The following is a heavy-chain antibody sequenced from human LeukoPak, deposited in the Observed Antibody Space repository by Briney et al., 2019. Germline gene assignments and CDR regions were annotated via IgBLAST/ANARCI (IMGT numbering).Heavy chain of an antibody. Sequence: PGGSLRLSCEDSGVTFDDYGMSWVRQAPGKGLEWVSGINWDGGSTFYADSVKGRFTISRDNAKNSLYLQMNSLRAEDTALYYCARDLSDNWYTFGFWGQGTLVTVSS. CDR1: GVTFDDYG. V-gene: IGHV3-20*04. CDR2: INWDGGST. D-gene: IGHD1-1*01. J-gene: IGHJ4*02. CDR3: ARDLSDNWYTFGF.